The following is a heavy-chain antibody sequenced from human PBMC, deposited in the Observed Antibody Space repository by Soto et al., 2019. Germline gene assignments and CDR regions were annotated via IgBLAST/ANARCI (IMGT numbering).Heavy chain of an antibody. J-gene: IGHJ6*03. CDR1: GYTFTSYG. V-gene: IGHV1-18*01. Sequence: ASVKVSCKASGYTFTSYGISWVRQAPGQGLEWMGWISAYNGNTNYAQKLQGRVTMTTDTSTSTAYMELRSLRSDDTAVYYCARDRQQHYYYYYMDVWGKGTTVTVSS. CDR3: ARDRQQHYYYYYMDV. CDR2: ISAYNGNT. D-gene: IGHD6-13*01.